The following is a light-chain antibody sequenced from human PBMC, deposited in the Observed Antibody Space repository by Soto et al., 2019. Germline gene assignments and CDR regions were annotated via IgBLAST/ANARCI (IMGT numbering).Light chain of an antibody. Sequence: IQMTQSPSTVSGSVGDRVTITSRASQSISSYLNWYQQKPGAPPRLLIYDASILQRGVPSRFSGSGSGTHFILTISNLQPEDFATYYCQQFNSLFGQGTRLEI. CDR2: DAS. J-gene: IGKJ5*01. V-gene: IGKV1-13*02. CDR3: QQFNSL. CDR1: QSISSY.